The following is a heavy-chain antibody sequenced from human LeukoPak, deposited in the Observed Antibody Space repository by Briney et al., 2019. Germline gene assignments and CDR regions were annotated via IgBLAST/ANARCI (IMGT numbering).Heavy chain of an antibody. D-gene: IGHD2-21*01. Sequence: SVKVSCKASGGTFSSYAISGVRQAPGQGLEWMGGIIPIVGTANYAQKFQGRVTITADESTSTAYMELSSLRSEDTAVYYCASFNACGGDCYSSPDYFDYWGQGTLVTVSS. J-gene: IGHJ4*02. CDR1: GGTFSSYA. V-gene: IGHV1-69*13. CDR2: IIPIVGTA. CDR3: ASFNACGGDCYSSPDYFDY.